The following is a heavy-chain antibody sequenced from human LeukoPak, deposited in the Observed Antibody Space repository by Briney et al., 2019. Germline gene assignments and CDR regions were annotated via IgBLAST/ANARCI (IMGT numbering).Heavy chain of an antibody. CDR3: AKGGRAYYDFWSGLDAFDI. V-gene: IGHV3-66*01. D-gene: IGHD3-3*01. CDR1: GFTVSSNY. CDR2: ICSGGST. J-gene: IGHJ3*02. Sequence: PGGCLRLSCAASGFTVSSNYMSWVRQAPGKGLEWVSVICSGGSTYYADSVKGRFTISRDNSKNTLYLQMNSLRAEDTAVYYCAKGGRAYYDFWSGLDAFDIWGQGTMVTVSS.